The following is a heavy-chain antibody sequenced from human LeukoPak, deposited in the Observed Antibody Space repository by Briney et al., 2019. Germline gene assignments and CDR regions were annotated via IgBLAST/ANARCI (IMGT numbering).Heavy chain of an antibody. CDR1: GFSFGNYA. J-gene: IGHJ5*01. V-gene: IGHV3-23*01. Sequence: GGSLRLSCVASGFSFGNYAMSWVRQAPGKGLQWVSQISGTGGATWYAGFARDRFTISRDNSKKTLYLQVSGMRVEDTAMYYCVKDPRDTYGTNWFVSWGQGTLLIVSS. D-gene: IGHD2-21*01. CDR3: VKDPRDTYGTNWFVS. CDR2: ISGTGGAT.